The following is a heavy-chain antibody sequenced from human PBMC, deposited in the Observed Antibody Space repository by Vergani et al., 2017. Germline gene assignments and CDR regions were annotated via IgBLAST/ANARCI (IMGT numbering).Heavy chain of an antibody. CDR2: IYSSGST. Sequence: QVQLQESGPGLVKPSETLSLTCTVSGGSISSYYWSWIRQPPGKGLEWIGYIYSSGSTNYNPSLKSRVTISVDTTKNQFSLKLSSVTAADTAVYYCASHIVVVPAAYWADAFDIWGQGTMVTVSS. D-gene: IGHD2-2*01. J-gene: IGHJ3*02. V-gene: IGHV4-59*01. CDR3: ASHIVVVPAAYWADAFDI. CDR1: GGSISSYY.